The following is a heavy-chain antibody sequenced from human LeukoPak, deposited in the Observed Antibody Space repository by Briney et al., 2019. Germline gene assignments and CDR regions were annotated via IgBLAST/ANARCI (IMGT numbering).Heavy chain of an antibody. CDR3: ARVMGNWFDP. CDR2: IKEDGSEE. Sequence: GGSLRLSCTASGFTFNSFWMTWVRQAPGKGLEWVANIKEDGSEENCVDSLKGRFTISRDNAKNSLYLQMNSLRAEDTAVYYCARVMGNWFDPWGQGTLVTVSS. V-gene: IGHV3-7*01. J-gene: IGHJ5*02. CDR1: GFTFNSFW. D-gene: IGHD1-26*01.